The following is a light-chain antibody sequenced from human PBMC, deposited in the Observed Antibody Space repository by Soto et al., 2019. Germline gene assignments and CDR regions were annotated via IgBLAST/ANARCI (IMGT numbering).Light chain of an antibody. CDR3: QQYGSSSWT. CDR1: QNVANY. CDR2: GAS. J-gene: IGKJ1*01. Sequence: EIVLTQSPATLSLSPGERATLSCRASQNVANYLDWYQQKPGQAPRLLIYGASNRATGIPDRFSGSGSGTDFTLTISRLEPEDFAVYYCQQYGSSSWTFGQGTKVDIK. V-gene: IGKV3-20*01.